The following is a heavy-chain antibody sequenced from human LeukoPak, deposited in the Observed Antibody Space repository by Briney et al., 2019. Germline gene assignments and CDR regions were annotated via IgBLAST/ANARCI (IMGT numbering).Heavy chain of an antibody. CDR2: IRGTVDNT. CDR1: GFTFSNYA. CDR3: AKASTRDTGYYFDS. V-gene: IGHV3-23*01. J-gene: IGHJ4*02. Sequence: PGGSLRLSCAASGFTFSNYAMGWVRPAPGKGLEWVSRIRGTVDNTHYADAVKGRFTISRDIPKNTLYLQMNSLRAEDTARYYCAKASTRDTGYYFDSWGQGTLVTVSS. D-gene: IGHD3-9*01.